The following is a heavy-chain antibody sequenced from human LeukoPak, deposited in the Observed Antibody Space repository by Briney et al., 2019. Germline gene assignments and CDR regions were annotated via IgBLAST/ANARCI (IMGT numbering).Heavy chain of an antibody. CDR3: ASWGDGDYFDY. V-gene: IGHV4-59*12. CDR1: GGSISSYF. J-gene: IGHJ4*02. CDR2: IYHSGST. Sequence: SETLSLTCTVSGGSISSYFWSWIRQPPGKGLEWIGSIYHSGSTNYNPSLKSRVTISVDTSKNQFSLKLSSVTAADTAVYYCASWGDGDYFDYWGQGTLVTVSS. D-gene: IGHD3-16*01.